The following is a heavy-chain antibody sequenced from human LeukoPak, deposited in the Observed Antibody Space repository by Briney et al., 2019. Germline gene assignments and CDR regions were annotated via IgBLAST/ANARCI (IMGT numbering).Heavy chain of an antibody. CDR2: INQDGSEK. J-gene: IGHJ4*02. D-gene: IGHD3-9*01. Sequence: GGSLRLSCAASGFTFSSYEMNWVRQAPGKGLEWVANINQDGSEKYYVDSVKGRFTISRDNAKNSLYLQMNSLRAEDTAVYYCARDDWALGTHWGQGTLVTVSS. CDR1: GFTFSSYE. V-gene: IGHV3-7*01. CDR3: ARDDWALGTH.